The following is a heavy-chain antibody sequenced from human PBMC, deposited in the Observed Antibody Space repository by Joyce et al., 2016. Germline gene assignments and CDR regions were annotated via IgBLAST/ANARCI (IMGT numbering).Heavy chain of an antibody. J-gene: IGHJ1*01. CDR2: IYPADSDT. CDR3: ARLPETTIIVAGAEYFHH. V-gene: IGHV5-51*01. CDR1: GYSFPNYW. D-gene: IGHD4-11*01. Sequence: EVQLVQSGAEVKKPGESLKISCKGSGYSFPNYWIGWVRQMPGRGLELMGIIYPADSDTRYSPSFQGQVTISADRSINTAYLQWSSLKASDTAMYYCARLPETTIIVAGAEYFHHWGQGTLVTVSS.